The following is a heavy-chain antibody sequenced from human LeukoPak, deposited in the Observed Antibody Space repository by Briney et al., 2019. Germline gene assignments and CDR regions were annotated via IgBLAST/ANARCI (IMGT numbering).Heavy chain of an antibody. J-gene: IGHJ6*01. CDR2: IYYSGSS. Sequence: PSETLSLTCTVSGGSISGYYWTWIRQPPGKVLEWIGYIYYSGSSNYNPPLKSRVTISVDTSKNQFSLKLSSVTAAGTAVYYWARAPYYGLWSGDRAGGGSEITGWGQATTVT. CDR3: ARAPYYGLWSGDRAGGGSEITG. V-gene: IGHV4-59*01. CDR1: GGSISGYY. D-gene: IGHD3-3*01.